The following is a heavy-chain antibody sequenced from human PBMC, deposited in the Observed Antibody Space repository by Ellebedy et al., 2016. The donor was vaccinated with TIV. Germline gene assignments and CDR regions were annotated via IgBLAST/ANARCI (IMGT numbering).Heavy chain of an antibody. CDR2: IGGSGGST. Sequence: PEGSLRLSCAASGFTFSSYAMSWVRQAPGKGLEWVSAIGGSGGSTFYADSMKGRFTISRDNSKNTLYLQMNSLRAEDTAVYYCAKGMDYFDYWGQGTLVTVSS. V-gene: IGHV3-23*01. CDR3: AKGMDYFDY. CDR1: GFTFSSYA. D-gene: IGHD5-24*01. J-gene: IGHJ4*02.